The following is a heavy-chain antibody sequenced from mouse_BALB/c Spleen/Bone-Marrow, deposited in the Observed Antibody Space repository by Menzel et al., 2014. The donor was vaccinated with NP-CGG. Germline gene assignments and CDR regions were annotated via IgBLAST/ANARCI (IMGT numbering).Heavy chain of an antibody. CDR1: GYSFTSYW. D-gene: IGHD1-2*01. V-gene: IGHV1S126*01. Sequence: QVQLKQSGPQLVRPGASVKISCKASGYSFTSYWMHWVKQRPGQGLEWIGMIDPSDSETRLSQKFKDKATLTVDKSSSTAYMQLSSPTSEDSAVYYCARELLRLRSAMDYWGQGTSVTVSS. CDR3: ARELLRLRSAMDY. CDR2: IDPSDSET. J-gene: IGHJ4*01.